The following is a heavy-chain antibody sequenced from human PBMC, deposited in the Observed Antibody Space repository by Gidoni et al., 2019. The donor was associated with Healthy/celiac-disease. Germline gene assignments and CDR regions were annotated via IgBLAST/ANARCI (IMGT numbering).Heavy chain of an antibody. D-gene: IGHD3-9*01. CDR2: MNPKSGNT. CDR3: ARAGNYYDILTGYYTPYYYYGMDV. Sequence: QVQLVQSGAEVKKPGASVKVSCKASGYTFTSYDINWVRTATGQRLELMGWMNPKSGNTGYAQKFQGRVTMTRNTSISTAYMELSSLRSEDTAVYYCARAGNYYDILTGYYTPYYYYGMDVWGQGTTVTVSS. CDR1: GYTFTSYD. V-gene: IGHV1-8*01. J-gene: IGHJ6*02.